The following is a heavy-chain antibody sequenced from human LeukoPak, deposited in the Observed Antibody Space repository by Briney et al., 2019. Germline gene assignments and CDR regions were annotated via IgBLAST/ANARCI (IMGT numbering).Heavy chain of an antibody. Sequence: SETLSLTCAVYGGSFSGYYWSWIRQPPGKGLEWIGEINHSGSTNYNPSLKSRVTISVDTSKNQFSLKLSSVTAADTAVYYCARTDYYDSSGYHFDYWGQGTLVTVSS. CDR3: ARTDYYDSSGYHFDY. D-gene: IGHD3-22*01. CDR1: GGSFSGYY. J-gene: IGHJ4*02. V-gene: IGHV4-34*01. CDR2: INHSGST.